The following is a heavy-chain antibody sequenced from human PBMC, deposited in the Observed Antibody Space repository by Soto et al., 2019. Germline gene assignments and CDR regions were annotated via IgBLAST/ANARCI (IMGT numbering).Heavy chain of an antibody. D-gene: IGHD5-18*01. CDR3: ARDSTYSYGYGMDV. V-gene: IGHV4-61*01. CDR2: IYYSGST. Sequence: SETLSLTCTVSGGSVSSGSYYWSWIRQPPGKGLEWIGYIYYSGSTNYNPSLKSRVTISVDTSKNQFSLKLSSATAADTAVYYCARDSTYSYGYGMDVWGQGTTVTVSS. J-gene: IGHJ6*02. CDR1: GGSVSSGSYY.